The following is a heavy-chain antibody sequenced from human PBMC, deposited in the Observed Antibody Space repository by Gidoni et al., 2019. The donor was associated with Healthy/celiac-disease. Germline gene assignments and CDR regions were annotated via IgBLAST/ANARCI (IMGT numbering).Heavy chain of an antibody. D-gene: IGHD4-17*01. J-gene: IGHJ4*02. CDR1: GFTFSSYG. CDR3: AKGRRAVTTREEFDY. CDR2: ISYDGSNK. Sequence: QVQLVESGGGVVQPGRSLRLSCAASGFTFSSYGMHWVRQAPGKGLEWVAVISYDGSNKYYADSVKGRFTISRDNSKNTLYLQMNSLRAEDTAVYYCAKGRRAVTTREEFDYWGQGTLVTVSS. V-gene: IGHV3-30*18.